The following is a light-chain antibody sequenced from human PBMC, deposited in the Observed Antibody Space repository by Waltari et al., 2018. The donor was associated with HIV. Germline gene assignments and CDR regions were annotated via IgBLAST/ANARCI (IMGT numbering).Light chain of an antibody. CDR1: QSFSSH. V-gene: IGKV3D-15*03. CDR3: QQYHDWYT. J-gene: IGKJ2*01. Sequence: EIVMTQSPATLSVSPGESATLSCRASQSFSSHLAWYQQKPGQAPRLLIYDASIRATGTPARIRGSGSGTDFTLTVSILQSEDFAIYYCQQYHDWYTFGQGTKL. CDR2: DAS.